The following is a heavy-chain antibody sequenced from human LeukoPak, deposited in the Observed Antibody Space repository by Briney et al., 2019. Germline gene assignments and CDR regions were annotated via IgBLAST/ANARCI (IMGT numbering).Heavy chain of an antibody. CDR2: IYYTGST. V-gene: IGHV4-59*01. D-gene: IGHD7-27*01. Sequence: PSETLSLTCTVSDGSISSYYWTWIRQPPGKGLEWIGYIYYTGSTNYNPSLKSRVTISLDTSKNQFSLKLKSVTAADTAVYYCARSKWGYAFDIWGQGTMVTVSS. CDR1: DGSISSYY. CDR3: ARSKWGYAFDI. J-gene: IGHJ3*02.